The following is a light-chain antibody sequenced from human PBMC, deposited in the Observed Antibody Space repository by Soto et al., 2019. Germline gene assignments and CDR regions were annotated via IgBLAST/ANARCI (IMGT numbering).Light chain of an antibody. CDR1: QSISSY. V-gene: IGKV1-39*01. J-gene: IGKJ1*01. CDR2: AAS. Sequence: DIQMTHSPSSLSASVGDRVTITCRASQSISSYLNWYQQKPGKAPKLLIYAASSLQSGVPSRFSGSGSGTDFTLTISSLQPEDFATYYCQQSYSTPPETFGQGTRWIS. CDR3: QQSYSTPPET.